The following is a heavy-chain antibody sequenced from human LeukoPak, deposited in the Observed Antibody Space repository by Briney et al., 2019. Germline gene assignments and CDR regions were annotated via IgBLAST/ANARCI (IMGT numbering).Heavy chain of an antibody. CDR1: GFTFSSYG. J-gene: IGHJ6*03. V-gene: IGHV3-30*02. D-gene: IGHD6-13*01. CDR2: IRYDGSNK. Sequence: GGSLRLSCAASGFTFSSYGMHWVRQAPGKGLEWVAFIRYDGSNKYYADSVKGRFTISSDNSKNTLYLQMNSLRAEDTAVYYCAKGGGSRHYMDVWGKGATVTVSS. CDR3: AKGGGSRHYMDV.